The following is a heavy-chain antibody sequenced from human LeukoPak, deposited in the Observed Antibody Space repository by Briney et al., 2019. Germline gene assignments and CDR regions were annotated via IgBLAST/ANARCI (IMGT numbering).Heavy chain of an antibody. Sequence: GGSLRLSCAASGCTFSSYAMSWVRQPPGKGLEWVAAISGSGGTTYYADSVKGRFTNSRDHSKTTPPLQMTRLRAQATVVNYCAEAGIAVAGTIDYWGQGTLVTVSS. J-gene: IGHJ4*02. V-gene: IGHV3-23*01. CDR2: ISGSGGTT. CDR1: GCTFSSYA. CDR3: AEAGIAVAGTIDY. D-gene: IGHD6-19*01.